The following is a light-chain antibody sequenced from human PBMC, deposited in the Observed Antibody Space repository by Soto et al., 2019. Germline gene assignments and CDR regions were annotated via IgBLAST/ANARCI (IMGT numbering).Light chain of an antibody. V-gene: IGKV3-15*01. CDR1: QSVSSN. J-gene: IGKJ1*01. Sequence: EIVMTQSPATLSVSPGERATLSCRASQSVSSNLAWYQQKPGQAPRLLIYGASTRATGIPARFSGSGSGTEFTLIISSLQSEDFAVYYCQHYKNWPPPWTFGQGTKVEIK. CDR3: QHYKNWPPPWT. CDR2: GAS.